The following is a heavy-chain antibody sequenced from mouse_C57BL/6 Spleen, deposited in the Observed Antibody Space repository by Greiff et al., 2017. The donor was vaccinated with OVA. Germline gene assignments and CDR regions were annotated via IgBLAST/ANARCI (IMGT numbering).Heavy chain of an antibody. CDR1: GFTFSDYG. D-gene: IGHD1-3*01. CDR2: ISSGSSTI. CDR3: ARESLHQAPLAY. J-gene: IGHJ3*01. Sequence: EVQRVESGGGLVKPGGSLKLSCAASGFTFSDYGMHWVRQAPEKGLEWVAYISSGSSTIYYADTVKGRFTISRDNAKNTPFLQMTSLRSEDTAMYYCARESLHQAPLAYWGQGTLVTVSA. V-gene: IGHV5-17*01.